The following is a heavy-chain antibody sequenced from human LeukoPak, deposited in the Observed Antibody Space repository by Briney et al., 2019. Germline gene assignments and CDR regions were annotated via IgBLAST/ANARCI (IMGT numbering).Heavy chain of an antibody. D-gene: IGHD2-2*01. Sequence: SETLSLTCTVSDDSISDYYRGWIRQPPGKGLEWIGYFYNSGRSTYNPSLKSRVTISVDTSKNQFSLKLSSVTAADTAVYYCHQLLGAAARGAVHDYWGQGTLVTVSS. CDR3: HQLLGAAARGAVHDY. V-gene: IGHV4-59*12. J-gene: IGHJ4*02. CDR1: DDSISDYY. CDR2: FYNSGRS.